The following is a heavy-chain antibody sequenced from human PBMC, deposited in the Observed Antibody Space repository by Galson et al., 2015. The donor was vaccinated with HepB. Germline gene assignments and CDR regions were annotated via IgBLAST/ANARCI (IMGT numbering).Heavy chain of an antibody. CDR1: GFTFSSYG. J-gene: IGHJ4*02. CDR2: IWYDGSNK. V-gene: IGHV3-33*01. Sequence: SLRLSCAASGFTFSSYGMHWVRQAPGKGLEWVAVIWYDGSNKYYADSVKGRFTISRDNSKNTLYLQMNSLRAEDTAVYYCARAQTWIQLWLLDYWGQGTLVTVSS. CDR3: ARAQTWIQLWLLDY. D-gene: IGHD5-18*01.